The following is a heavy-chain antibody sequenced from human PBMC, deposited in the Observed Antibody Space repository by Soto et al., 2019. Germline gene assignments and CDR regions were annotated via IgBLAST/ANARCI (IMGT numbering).Heavy chain of an antibody. CDR1: GFTFSSYA. J-gene: IGHJ3*02. Sequence: EVQLLESGGGLVQPGGSLRLSCAASGFTFSSYAMSWVRQAPGKGLEWVSAISGSGGSTYYADSVKGRFTISRDNSKKSLYLQMNSLRAEDTAVYYCAKDRYWADAFDIWGQGTMVTVSS. D-gene: IGHD2-15*01. V-gene: IGHV3-23*01. CDR3: AKDRYWADAFDI. CDR2: ISGSGGST.